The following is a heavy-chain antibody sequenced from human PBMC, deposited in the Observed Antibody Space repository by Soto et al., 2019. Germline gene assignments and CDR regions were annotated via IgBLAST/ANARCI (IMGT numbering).Heavy chain of an antibody. CDR1: GYTFTKYA. CDR2: ISVYNGNT. V-gene: IGHV1-18*01. D-gene: IGHD6-19*01. J-gene: IGHJ6*02. Sequence: QVQLVQSGAEVKTPGASVKVSCKASGYTFTKYAISWMRQAPGQGLEWIGWISVYNGNTKYAENLQGRVTVTTDTSTTTVYMELRSLRSDDTAVYYCAGEGAGLYYYYYGMDVWGQGTTVTVPS. CDR3: AGEGAGLYYYYYGMDV.